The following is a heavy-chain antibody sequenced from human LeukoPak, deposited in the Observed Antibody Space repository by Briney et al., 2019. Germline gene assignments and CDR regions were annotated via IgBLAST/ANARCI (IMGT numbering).Heavy chain of an antibody. D-gene: IGHD3-22*01. Sequence: GGSLRLSCAAPGFTFSSYAMSWVRQAPGKGLEWVSAISGSGGSTYYADSVKGRFTISRDNSKNTLYLQMNSLRAEDTAVYYCAKGITMIAQSIRHFDYWGQGTLVTVSS. J-gene: IGHJ4*02. CDR1: GFTFSSYA. V-gene: IGHV3-23*01. CDR2: ISGSGGST. CDR3: AKGITMIAQSIRHFDY.